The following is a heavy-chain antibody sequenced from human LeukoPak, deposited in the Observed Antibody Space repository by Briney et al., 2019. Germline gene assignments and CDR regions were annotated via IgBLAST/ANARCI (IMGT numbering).Heavy chain of an antibody. CDR1: GGSISSGGYY. D-gene: IGHD6-6*01. CDR3: AREYSSSSSVYYYYMDV. Sequence: KASQTLSLTCTVSGGSISSGGYYWSWIRQPPGKGLEWIGYIYHSGSTYYNPSLKSRVTISVDRSKNQFSLKLSSVTAADTAVYYCAREYSSSSSVYYYYMDVWGKGTTVTVSS. J-gene: IGHJ6*03. CDR2: IYHSGST. V-gene: IGHV4-30-2*01.